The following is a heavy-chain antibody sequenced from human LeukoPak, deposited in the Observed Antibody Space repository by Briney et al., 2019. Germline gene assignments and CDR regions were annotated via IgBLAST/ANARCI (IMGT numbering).Heavy chain of an antibody. CDR3: ATARLSAAGPFDY. J-gene: IGHJ4*02. Sequence: GGSLRLSCAASGFTFSSYAMSWVRQAPGKGLEWVSAISGSGGSTYYADSVKGRFTISRDNSKNTLFLQINSLRAEDTALYYCATARLSAAGPFDYWGQGTLVTVSS. D-gene: IGHD6-25*01. V-gene: IGHV3-23*01. CDR2: ISGSGGST. CDR1: GFTFSSYA.